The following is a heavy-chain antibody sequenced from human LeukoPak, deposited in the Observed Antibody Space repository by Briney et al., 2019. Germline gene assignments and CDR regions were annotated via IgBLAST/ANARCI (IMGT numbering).Heavy chain of an antibody. CDR1: GYTFTNYY. CDR2: INHSGRST. D-gene: IGHD1-26*01. V-gene: IGHV1-46*01. J-gene: IGHJ4*02. CDR3: ARVYSGSYSHLGY. Sequence: GSVTVSCKASGYTFTNYYMHWVRQAPGQGGEGVGIINHSGRSTNYAQRFQGRVSIKRDRSRRTVYMEVRRQRDEDTAVYYCARVYSGSYSHLGYWGQGTLVTVSS.